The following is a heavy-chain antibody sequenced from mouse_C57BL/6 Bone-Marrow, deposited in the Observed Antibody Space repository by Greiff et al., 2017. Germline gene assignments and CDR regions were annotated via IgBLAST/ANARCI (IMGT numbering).Heavy chain of an antibody. D-gene: IGHD1-1*01. CDR2: IYPGSGGT. V-gene: IGHV1-55*01. CDR3: ANNRVGGRRYFDV. Sequence: QVHVKQPGAELVKPGASVKLSCKASGYTFTSYWITWVKQRPGPGLEWIGNIYPGSGGTNYNEKFKSKATLTVDTSSSTAYMQLSSLTSEDSAVYYCANNRVGGRRYFDVWGKGTTVTVSS. CDR1: GYTFTSYW. J-gene: IGHJ1*03.